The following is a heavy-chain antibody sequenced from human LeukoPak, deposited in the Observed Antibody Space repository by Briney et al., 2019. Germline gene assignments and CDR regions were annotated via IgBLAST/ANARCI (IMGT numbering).Heavy chain of an antibody. D-gene: IGHD3-10*01. V-gene: IGHV3-7*01. CDR3: ARGFGRFGHRFGY. J-gene: IGHJ4*02. CDR2: VKQDGSEK. CDR1: GFTFSSYW. Sequence: GGSLRLSCAASGFTFSSYWMSWVRQAPGKGLEWVANVKQDGSEKYYVDSVKGRFTISRDNAKNSLYLQMNGLRVEDTAVYYCARGFGRFGHRFGYLGQGTLVTVSS.